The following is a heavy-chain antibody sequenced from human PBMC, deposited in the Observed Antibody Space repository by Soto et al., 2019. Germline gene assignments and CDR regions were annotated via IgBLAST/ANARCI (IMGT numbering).Heavy chain of an antibody. Sequence: TLSLTFTVSGGSISSSSYYWGWIRQPPGKGLEWIGSIYYSGSTYYNPSLKSRVTISVDTSKNQFSLKLSSVTAADTAVYYCARFVSTWYDYWGQGTLVTVSS. D-gene: IGHD6-13*01. V-gene: IGHV4-39*01. CDR3: ARFVSTWYDY. CDR2: IYYSGST. J-gene: IGHJ4*02. CDR1: GGSISSSSYY.